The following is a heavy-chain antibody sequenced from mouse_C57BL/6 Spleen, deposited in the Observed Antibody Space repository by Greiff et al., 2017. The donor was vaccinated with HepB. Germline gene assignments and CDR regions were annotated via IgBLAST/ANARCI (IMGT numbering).Heavy chain of an antibody. Sequence: QVQLQQPGAELVRPGSSVKLSCKASGYTFTSYWMHWVKQRPIQGLEWIGNIDPSDSETHYNQKFKDKATLTVDKSSSTAYMQLSGLTSEDSAVYYCARAGSSGYAMDYWGQGTSVTVSS. CDR1: GYTFTSYW. D-gene: IGHD3-2*02. CDR2: IDPSDSET. CDR3: ARAGSSGYAMDY. J-gene: IGHJ4*01. V-gene: IGHV1-52*01.